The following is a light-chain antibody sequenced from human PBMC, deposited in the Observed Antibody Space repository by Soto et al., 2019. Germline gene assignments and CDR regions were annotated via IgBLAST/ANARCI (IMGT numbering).Light chain of an antibody. CDR3: QKYNSAPFT. Sequence: DIQMTQSPYSLSASVGDRVTITCRASQDISYFLVWYQNKPGQVPKHLLYTASTLQSGVPSRFSGSGSGTDLTLTISSLQPEYVATYYCQKYNSAPFTFGPGTKVEIK. CDR2: TAS. CDR1: QDISYF. J-gene: IGKJ3*01. V-gene: IGKV1-27*01.